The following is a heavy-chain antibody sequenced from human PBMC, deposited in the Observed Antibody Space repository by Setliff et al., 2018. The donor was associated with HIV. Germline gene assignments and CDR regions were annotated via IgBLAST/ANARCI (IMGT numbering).Heavy chain of an antibody. CDR3: ARVGTNWPSWFDP. CDR1: GDSINSGDYY. D-gene: IGHD1-1*01. V-gene: IGHV4-61*02. CDR2: IHSSRGF. Sequence: PSETLSLTCTVSGDSINSGDYYWSWLRQPAGERLEYIGRIHSSRGFNYNPSLQSRLTLSIDISKNHFSLKLRSVTAADTAVYYCARVGTNWPSWFDPWGQGTQVTVSS. J-gene: IGHJ5*02.